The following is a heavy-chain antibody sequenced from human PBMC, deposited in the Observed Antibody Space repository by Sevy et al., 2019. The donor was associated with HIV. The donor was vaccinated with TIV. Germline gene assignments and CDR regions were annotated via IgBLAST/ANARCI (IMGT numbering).Heavy chain of an antibody. J-gene: IGHJ3*02. V-gene: IGHV3-21*01. CDR2: ISSSSYI. CDR3: ARDSGEDDAFDI. D-gene: IGHD3-10*01. CDR1: GFTFSSYS. Sequence: GGSLRLSCAASGFTFSSYSMNWVRQAPGKGLEWVSSISSSSYIYYADSVKGQFTISRDNAKNSLYLQMNSLRAEDTAVYYCARDSGEDDAFDIWGQGTMVTVSS.